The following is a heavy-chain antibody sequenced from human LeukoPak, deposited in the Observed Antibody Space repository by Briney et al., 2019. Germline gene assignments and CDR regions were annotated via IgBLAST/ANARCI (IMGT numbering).Heavy chain of an antibody. CDR3: TTGPGNSGY. CDR1: GLTFSNAW. CDR2: IKSTTVDGTP. D-gene: IGHD4-23*01. J-gene: IGHJ4*02. V-gene: IGHV3-15*01. Sequence: GGSLTLSCAASGLTFSNAWMSWVRQAPGKGLEWVGRIKSTTVDGTPEYAAPVKGRFTISRDDSKNTVYLQMNSLKTEDTAVYYCTTGPGNSGYWGQGTLVTVSS.